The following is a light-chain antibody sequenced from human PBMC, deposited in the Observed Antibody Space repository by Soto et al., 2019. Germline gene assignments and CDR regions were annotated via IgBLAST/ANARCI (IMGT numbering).Light chain of an antibody. Sequence: EIVLTQSPATLSLSPGERATLSCRASPSVTNYLAWYQQKPGQPPRLLIYGAFNWAAGIPARFSGSGSGTDFTLTISSLEPEDSAVYYCQQRNIWPPVTFGQGTRLEIK. J-gene: IGKJ5*01. CDR2: GAF. CDR3: QQRNIWPPVT. V-gene: IGKV3-11*01. CDR1: PSVTNY.